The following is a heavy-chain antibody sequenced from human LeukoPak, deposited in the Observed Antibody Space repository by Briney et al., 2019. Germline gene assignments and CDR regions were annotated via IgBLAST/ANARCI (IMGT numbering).Heavy chain of an antibody. CDR3: ARDLNLFGDGYSYGFPFDY. J-gene: IGHJ4*02. D-gene: IGHD5-18*01. CDR2: ISAYNGNT. Sequence: ASVKVSCKASGYTFTSYGISWVRQAPGQGLEWMGWISAYNGNTNYAQKFQGRVTMTRDTSISTAYMELSRLRSDDTAVYYCARDLNLFGDGYSYGFPFDYWGQGTLVTVSS. V-gene: IGHV1-18*01. CDR1: GYTFTSYG.